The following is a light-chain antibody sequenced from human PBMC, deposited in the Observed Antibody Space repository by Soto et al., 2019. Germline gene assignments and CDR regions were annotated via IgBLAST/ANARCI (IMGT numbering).Light chain of an antibody. Sequence: EIVLTQSPGVLSLSPGDRATLSCRTSQSVNSNSLAWYQQKPGQAPRLLLYDTSTRATGIPDRFSGSGSGTDFTLTISRLEPEDFAVYYCQQYGTSPPLTFGGGTEVEIK. CDR2: DTS. J-gene: IGKJ4*01. V-gene: IGKV3-20*01. CDR1: QSVNSNS. CDR3: QQYGTSPPLT.